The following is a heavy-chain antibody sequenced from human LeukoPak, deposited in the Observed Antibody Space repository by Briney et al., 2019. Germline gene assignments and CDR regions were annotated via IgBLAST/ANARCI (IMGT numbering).Heavy chain of an antibody. CDR3: ARNPTSKTKSRDSFDI. V-gene: IGHV4-34*01. J-gene: IGHJ3*02. CDR2: ISHTGTT. CDR1: GGSFSGHY. D-gene: IGHD2-8*01. Sequence: SETLSLTCGVSGGSFSGHYWSWIRQPPGKGLEWIGEISHTGTTHSNPSLKSRVTISVDTPKNQFSLRLTSVTAADTAVYYCARNPTSKTKSRDSFDIWGQGTFVTVSS.